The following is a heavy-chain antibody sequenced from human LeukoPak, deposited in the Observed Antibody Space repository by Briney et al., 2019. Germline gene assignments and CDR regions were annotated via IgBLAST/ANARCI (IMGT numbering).Heavy chain of an antibody. D-gene: IGHD3-10*01. CDR3: ARGSITMVRGVRPNPSDAFDI. CDR2: IIPIFGTA. J-gene: IGHJ3*02. V-gene: IGHV1-69*05. Sequence: GASVKVSCKASGGTFSSYAISWVRQAPGQGLEWMGGIIPIFGTANYAQKFQGRVTITTDESTSTAYMELSSLRSEDTAVYYCARGSITMVRGVRPNPSDAFDIWGQGTMVTVSS. CDR1: GGTFSSYA.